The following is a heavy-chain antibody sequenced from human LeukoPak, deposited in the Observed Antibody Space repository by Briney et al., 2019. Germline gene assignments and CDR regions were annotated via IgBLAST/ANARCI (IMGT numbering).Heavy chain of an antibody. CDR1: GDSVSTTTW. J-gene: IGHJ4*02. V-gene: IGHV4-4*02. Sequence: SETLSLTCAVSGDSVSTTTWWNWVRQPPGKGLEWIGEVYDSGSTNYNPSLRGRVTMSVDKSKNQFSLNLNSVTAADTAVYYCARDFYDSSGYLYDYWGQGTLVTVSS. D-gene: IGHD3-22*01. CDR2: VYDSGST. CDR3: ARDFYDSSGYLYDY.